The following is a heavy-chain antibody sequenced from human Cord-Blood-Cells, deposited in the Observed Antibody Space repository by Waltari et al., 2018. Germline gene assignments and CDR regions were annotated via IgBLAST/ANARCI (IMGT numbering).Heavy chain of an antibody. CDR3: ARVPPISGYD. V-gene: IGHV1-8*03. J-gene: IGHJ4*02. D-gene: IGHD5-12*01. CDR1: GYTFTSYD. Sequence: QVQLVQSGAEVKKPGASVKVSCKASGYTFTSYDINWVGQATGQGLEGMGWSNHDRGNTGDEQKIQGLVTITRNTAHSTAYMGLGSLRSEDTAVYDGARVPPISGYDWGQGTLVTVSS. CDR2: SNHDRGNT.